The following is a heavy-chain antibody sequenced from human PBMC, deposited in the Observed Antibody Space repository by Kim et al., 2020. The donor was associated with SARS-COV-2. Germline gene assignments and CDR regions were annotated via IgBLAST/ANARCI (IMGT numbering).Heavy chain of an antibody. CDR2: ISYDGSNK. Sequence: GGSLRLSCAASGFTFSSYGMHWVRQAPGKGLEWVAVISYDGSNKYYADSVKGRFTFSRDNSKNTLYLQMNSLRAEDTAVYYCAKDWGGEYDFWSGYYILGYAFDIWGQGTMVTVSS. V-gene: IGHV3-30*18. D-gene: IGHD3-3*01. CDR1: GFTFSSYG. CDR3: AKDWGGEYDFWSGYYILGYAFDI. J-gene: IGHJ3*02.